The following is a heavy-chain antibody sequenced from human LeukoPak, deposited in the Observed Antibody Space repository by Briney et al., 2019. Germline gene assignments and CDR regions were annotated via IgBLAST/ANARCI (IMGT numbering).Heavy chain of an antibody. Sequence: AGGSLRLSCAASGFTFSSYAMSGVRQAPGKGREWVSAISGSGGSTYYAGSVKGRFTMSRDNSKNTLYLQMNRRRAEDTAVYYCAKDDSSGYYSYWGQGTLVTVSS. CDR2: ISGSGGST. CDR1: GFTFSSYA. D-gene: IGHD3-22*01. CDR3: AKDDSSGYYSY. V-gene: IGHV3-23*01. J-gene: IGHJ4*02.